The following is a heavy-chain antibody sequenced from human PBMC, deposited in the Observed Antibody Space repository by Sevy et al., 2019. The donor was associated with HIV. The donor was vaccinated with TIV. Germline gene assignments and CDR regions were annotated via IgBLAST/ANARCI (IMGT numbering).Heavy chain of an antibody. V-gene: IGHV3-30-3*01. D-gene: IGHD4-4*01. CDR2: ISYDGSNK. CDR3: ARDDYRVMYYFDY. CDR1: GFTFSSYA. Sequence: GGSLRLSCAASGFTFSSYAMHWVRQAPGKGLEGVAVISYDGSNKYYADSVKGRFTISRDNSKNTLYLQMNSLRAEDTAVYYCARDDYRVMYYFDYWGQGTLVTVSS. J-gene: IGHJ4*02.